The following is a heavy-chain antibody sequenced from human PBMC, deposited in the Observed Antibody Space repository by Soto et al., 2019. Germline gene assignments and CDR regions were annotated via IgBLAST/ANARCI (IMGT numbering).Heavy chain of an antibody. CDR3: AMGYFDY. Sequence: QVQLVQSGAEVKKPGASVKVSCKTSGYTFTSYGVSWVRQAPGQGLEWVGWISGYNGNTNYAQKLQGRVTMTTDTSTDTAYMELRGLRSDDTAIYYCAMGYFDYWGQGTLVTVSS. CDR2: ISGYNGNT. CDR1: GYTFTSYG. V-gene: IGHV1-18*04. J-gene: IGHJ4*02.